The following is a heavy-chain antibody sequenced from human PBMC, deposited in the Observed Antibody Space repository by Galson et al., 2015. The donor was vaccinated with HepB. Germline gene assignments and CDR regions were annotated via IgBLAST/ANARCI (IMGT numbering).Heavy chain of an antibody. J-gene: IGHJ4*02. CDR2: ISSSSSTI. V-gene: IGHV3-48*02. D-gene: IGHD3-22*01. CDR3: AREYGYYDSSGYYYGLDY. CDR1: GFTFSSYS. Sequence: SLRLSCAASGFTFSSYSMNWVRQAPGKGQEWVSYISSSSSTIYYADSVKGRLTISRDNAKNSLYLQMNSLRDEDTAEYYCAREYGYYDSSGYYYGLDYWGQGTLVTVSS.